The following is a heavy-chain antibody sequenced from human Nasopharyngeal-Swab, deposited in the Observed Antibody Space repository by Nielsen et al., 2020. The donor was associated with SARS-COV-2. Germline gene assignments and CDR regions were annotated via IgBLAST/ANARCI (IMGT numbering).Heavy chain of an antibody. CDR3: ATELWCSSTSCPFAFGV. V-gene: IGHV3-15*07. J-gene: IGHJ3*01. CDR2: IKGSIDGETT. CDR1: GPTFSTTW. Sequence: GGSLRLSCTAYGPTFSTTWMSWVRQAPGKGLEWVGRIKGSIDGETTDFAAPVKGRFTITRDDSKNTLYLHMNSLKTEDTAVYYCATELWCSSTSCPFAFGVWGQGTMVSVSS. D-gene: IGHD2-2*01.